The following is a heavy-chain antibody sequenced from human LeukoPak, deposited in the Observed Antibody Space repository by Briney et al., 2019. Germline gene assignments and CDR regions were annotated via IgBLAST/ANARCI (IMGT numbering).Heavy chain of an antibody. Sequence: SQTLSLTCTVFGGSISSGLHYWSWIRRPAGKGLEWIGHIYTSGSTNYNPSLKSRVTISVDTSKNQFSLKLSSVTAADTAVYYCARDLFGGYYDSSGYPASDAFDIWGQGTMVTVSS. CDR3: ARDLFGGYYDSSGYPASDAFDI. D-gene: IGHD3-22*01. J-gene: IGHJ3*02. CDR1: GGSISSGLHY. CDR2: IYTSGST. V-gene: IGHV4-61*09.